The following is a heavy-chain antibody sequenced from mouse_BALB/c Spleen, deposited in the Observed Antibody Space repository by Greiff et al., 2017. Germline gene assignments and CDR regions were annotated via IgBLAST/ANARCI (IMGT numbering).Heavy chain of an antibody. CDR2: IDPSDSET. V-gene: IGHV1S127*01. Sequence: QVQLQQSGPQLVRPGASVKISCKASGYSFTSYWMHWVKQRPGQGLEWIGMIDPSDSETRLNQKFKDKATLTVDKSSSTAYMQLSSPTSEDSAVYYCARFGLRYAMDYWGQGTSVTVSS. CDR3: ARFGLRYAMDY. D-gene: IGHD2-4*01. J-gene: IGHJ4*01. CDR1: GYSFTSYW.